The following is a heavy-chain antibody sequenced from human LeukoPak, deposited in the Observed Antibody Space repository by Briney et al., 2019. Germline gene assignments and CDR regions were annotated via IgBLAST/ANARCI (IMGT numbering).Heavy chain of an antibody. CDR2: MNPNSGNT. CDR1: GYTFTSYD. Sequence: ASVKVSCKASGYTFTSYDINWVRQATGQGLEWMGWMNPNSGNTGYAQKFQGRVTMTRNTSISTAYMELSSLRSEDTAVYYCATGTATVTTCDYWGQGTLVTVSS. J-gene: IGHJ4*02. D-gene: IGHD4-17*01. V-gene: IGHV1-8*01. CDR3: ATGTATVTTCDY.